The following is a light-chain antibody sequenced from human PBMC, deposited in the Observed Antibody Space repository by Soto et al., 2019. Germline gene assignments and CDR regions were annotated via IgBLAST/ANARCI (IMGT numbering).Light chain of an antibody. CDR2: DAS. J-gene: IGKJ4*01. CDR3: QQRRNWPPSLT. CDR1: QSVGTF. V-gene: IGKV3-11*01. Sequence: ENVLTQSPATLSLSPGERATLSCKCSQSVGTFFAWYQQKPGQAPRLLIYDASNRATGIPSRFIGSGPGTDFTLVVGRLQPEDFEVSSYQQRRNWPPSLTFGGGAKVEIK.